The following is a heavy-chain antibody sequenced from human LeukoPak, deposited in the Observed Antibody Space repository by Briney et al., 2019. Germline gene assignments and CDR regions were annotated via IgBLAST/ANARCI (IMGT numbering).Heavy chain of an antibody. CDR2: ISSSSSYI. V-gene: IGHV3-21*01. J-gene: IGHJ5*02. Sequence: GGSLRLSCAASGFTFSSYSTNWVRQAPGKGLEWVSSISSSSSYIYYADSVKGRFTISRDNAKNSLYLQMNSLRAEDTAVYYCARDDGSGSYFPWGQGTLVTVSS. CDR1: GFTFSSYS. D-gene: IGHD3-10*01. CDR3: ARDDGSGSYFP.